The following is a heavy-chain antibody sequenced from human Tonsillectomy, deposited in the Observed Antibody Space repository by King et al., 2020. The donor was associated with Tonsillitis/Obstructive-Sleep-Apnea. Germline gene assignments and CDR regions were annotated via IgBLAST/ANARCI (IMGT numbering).Heavy chain of an antibody. Sequence: LQESGPGLVKPSETLSLTCTVSGGSISSSSYYWGWIRQPPGKGLEWIGSIYYSGSTYYNPSLKSRVTISVDTSKNQFSLKLSSVTAADTAVYYCARLFWSGYSIDYWGQGTLVTVSS. CDR1: GGSISSSSYY. J-gene: IGHJ4*02. V-gene: IGHV4-39*01. D-gene: IGHD3-3*01. CDR3: ARLFWSGYSIDY. CDR2: IYYSGST.